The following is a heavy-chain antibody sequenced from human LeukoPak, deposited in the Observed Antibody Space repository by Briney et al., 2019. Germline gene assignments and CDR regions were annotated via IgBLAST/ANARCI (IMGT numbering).Heavy chain of an antibody. CDR2: IGTAGDP. Sequence: PGGSLRLSCAAFGFTFSSYDMHWVRQATGKGLEWVSAIGTAGDPYYPGSVKGRFTISRENAKNSLYLQMNSLRAGDTAVYYCARGEGVDILTGYLSPSPLDYWGQGTLVTVSS. V-gene: IGHV3-13*05. CDR3: ARGEGVDILTGYLSPSPLDY. J-gene: IGHJ4*02. CDR1: GFTFSSYD. D-gene: IGHD3-9*01.